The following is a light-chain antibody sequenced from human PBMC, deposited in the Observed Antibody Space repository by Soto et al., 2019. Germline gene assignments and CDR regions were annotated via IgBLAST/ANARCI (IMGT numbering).Light chain of an antibody. CDR3: AAWGDILTGPV. CDR1: SSNIGNNY. CDR2: SND. Sequence: QAVVTQPPSASGTPGQRVTISCSGSSSNIGNNYVYWYQQFPGTVPKLLIYSNDQRPSGVPDRFSGSKSGTSASLVISWLRSEDEADYYCAAWGDILTGPVFGGGTKVTVL. J-gene: IGLJ2*01. V-gene: IGLV1-47*02.